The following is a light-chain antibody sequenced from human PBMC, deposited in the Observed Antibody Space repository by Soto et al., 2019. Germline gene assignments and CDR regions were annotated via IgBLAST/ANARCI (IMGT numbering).Light chain of an antibody. CDR3: QQYNSHSPLT. Sequence: DIQMTQSPSTLSASVGDRVTITCRASQTISSWLAWYQQKPGKAPNLLIYKASNLESGVPSRFSGSGSGTEFTLTISSLQPDDFAVYYCQQYNSHSPLTFGGGTKLEIK. J-gene: IGKJ4*01. CDR2: KAS. CDR1: QTISSW. V-gene: IGKV1-5*03.